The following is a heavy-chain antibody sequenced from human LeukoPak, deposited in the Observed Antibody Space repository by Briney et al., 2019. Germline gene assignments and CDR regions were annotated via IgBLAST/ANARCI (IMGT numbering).Heavy chain of an antibody. V-gene: IGHV4-34*01. J-gene: IGHJ6*04. Sequence: PSETLSLTCAVHGGSFSGYYWSWIRQSPGKGLEWIGEIDDSGSTNYNPSLKSRVTVSVEKSKNQFSLKLRSVTAADTAVYYCARISRWIVVILYNYVDVWGNGTTVSVSS. CDR1: GGSFSGYY. CDR3: ARISRWIVVILYNYVDV. D-gene: IGHD3-10*02. CDR2: IDDSGST.